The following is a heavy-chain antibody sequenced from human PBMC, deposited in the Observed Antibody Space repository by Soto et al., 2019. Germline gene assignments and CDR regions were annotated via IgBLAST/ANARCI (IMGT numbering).Heavy chain of an antibody. CDR1: GGSISSGGYY. Sequence: SETLSLTCTVSGGSISSGGYYWSWIRQHPGKGLERIGYIYYSGSTYYNPSLKSRVTISVDTSKNQFSLKLSSVTAADTAVYYCARGLVEPNYFDYWGQGTLVTVSS. CDR2: IYYSGST. D-gene: IGHD1-1*01. J-gene: IGHJ4*02. V-gene: IGHV4-31*03. CDR3: ARGLVEPNYFDY.